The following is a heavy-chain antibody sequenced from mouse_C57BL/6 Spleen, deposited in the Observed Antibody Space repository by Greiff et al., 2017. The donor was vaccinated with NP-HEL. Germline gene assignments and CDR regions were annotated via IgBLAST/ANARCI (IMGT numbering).Heavy chain of an antibody. V-gene: IGHV1-18*01. Sequence: VQLQQSGPELVKPGASVKISCKASGYTFTDYNMDWVKQSHGKSLEWIGDINPNNGGTIYNQKFKGKATLTVDKSSSTAYMELRSLTSEDTAVYYYASGYDCDVFFAYWGQGTLVTVSA. J-gene: IGHJ3*01. CDR1: GYTFTDYN. CDR2: INPNNGGT. CDR3: ASGYDCDVFFAY. D-gene: IGHD2-4*01.